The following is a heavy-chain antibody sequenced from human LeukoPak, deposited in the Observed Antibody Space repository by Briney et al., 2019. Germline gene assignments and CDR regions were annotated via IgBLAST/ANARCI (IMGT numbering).Heavy chain of an antibody. V-gene: IGHV3-30-3*01. D-gene: IGHD4-17*01. CDR3: ARSRDYGDYAEGFDY. Sequence: PGRSLRLSCAASGFTFSSYAMHWVRQAPGKGLEWVAVISYDGSNKYYADSVKGRFTISRDNSKNTLYLQMNSLRAEGTAVYYCARSRDYGDYAEGFDYWGQGTLVTVS. J-gene: IGHJ4*02. CDR1: GFTFSSYA. CDR2: ISYDGSNK.